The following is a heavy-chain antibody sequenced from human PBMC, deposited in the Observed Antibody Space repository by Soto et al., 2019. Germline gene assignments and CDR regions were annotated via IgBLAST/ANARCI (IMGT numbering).Heavy chain of an antibody. CDR1: GGSVSSGSYF. CDR2: IYYTGNT. CDR3: AREKTGDLTFFDS. V-gene: IGHV4-61*01. D-gene: IGHD3-16*01. J-gene: IGHJ4*02. Sequence: SETLSLTCTVSGGSVSSGSYFWSWIRQPPGKGLEWLGYIYYTGNTNYNPSLKSRLTISVDSSKNQFSLKLSSVTAADTAVYYCAREKTGDLTFFDSWGQGTMVTVSS.